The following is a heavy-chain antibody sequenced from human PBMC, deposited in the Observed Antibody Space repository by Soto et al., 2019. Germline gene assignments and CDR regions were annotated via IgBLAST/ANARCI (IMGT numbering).Heavy chain of an antibody. CDR1: GYTFTSYG. V-gene: IGHV1-18*04. Sequence: ASVKVSCKASGYTFTSYGISWVRQAPGLGLEWMGWISAYNGNTNYAQKLQGRVTMTTDTSTSTAYMELRSLRSDDTAVYYCAREARIYYDSSGYIDYWGHGTLVTVSS. CDR3: AREARIYYDSSGYIDY. CDR2: ISAYNGNT. D-gene: IGHD3-22*01. J-gene: IGHJ4*01.